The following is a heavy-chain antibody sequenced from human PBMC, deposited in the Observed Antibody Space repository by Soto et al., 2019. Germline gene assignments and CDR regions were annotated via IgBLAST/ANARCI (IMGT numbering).Heavy chain of an antibody. Sequence: QVQPGQSGAGVEKPGASVKVSWKASGYTFTSYAMPWGGQAPGQKPEWLGWINAGNGNTKYSQKFPGRVTITRDTSASTAYMELSSLRSEDTAVYYCARESSGWYLKGAFDIWGQGTMVTVSS. CDR2: INAGNGNT. CDR3: ARESSGWYLKGAFDI. CDR1: GYTFTSYA. J-gene: IGHJ3*02. D-gene: IGHD6-19*01. V-gene: IGHV1-3*01.